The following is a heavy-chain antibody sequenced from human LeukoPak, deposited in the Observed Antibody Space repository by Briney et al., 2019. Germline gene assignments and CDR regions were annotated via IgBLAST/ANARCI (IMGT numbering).Heavy chain of an antibody. D-gene: IGHD1-26*01. Sequence: GGSLRLSCAASGFTVSSNYMSWVRQAPGKGLVWVSRVNTAGSYTSSADSVQGRFTVSRDNAKNTLYLQMNSLRVDDTAVYYCAVSIVGATIMNYWGRGTLVTVPS. CDR1: GFTVSSNY. J-gene: IGHJ4*02. V-gene: IGHV3-74*01. CDR2: VNTAGSYT. CDR3: AVSIVGATIMNY.